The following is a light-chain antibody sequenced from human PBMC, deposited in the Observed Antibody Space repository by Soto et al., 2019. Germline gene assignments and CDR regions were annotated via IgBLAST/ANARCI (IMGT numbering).Light chain of an antibody. CDR3: QQYYNTPYT. Sequence: DIVMTQSPDSLAVSLGERATINCKSSQSVLYSSNNKNYLAWYQQQPGQPPKLLIYWASTRESGVPDRFSGSGSATDFTLTISSLQAEDVAVYYCQQYYNTPYTFGQGTKLEIK. CDR2: WAS. CDR1: QSVLYSSNNKNY. J-gene: IGKJ2*01. V-gene: IGKV4-1*01.